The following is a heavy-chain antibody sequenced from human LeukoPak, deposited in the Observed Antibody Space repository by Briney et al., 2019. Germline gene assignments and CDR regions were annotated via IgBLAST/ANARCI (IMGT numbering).Heavy chain of an antibody. D-gene: IGHD3-16*01. J-gene: IGHJ4*02. CDR2: INPSSGGT. CDR3: ARLGSLGVTLVWGGPSRTTIDY. Sequence: ASVTVSCKASRYTFTSYYIHWVRQAPGQGPEWLGWINPSSGGTDYAQKFQGRVTMTRDTSTNTAYMELTSLRSDDTAVYYCARLGSLGVTLVWGGPSRTTIDYWGQGTLVTVSS. CDR1: RYTFTSYY. V-gene: IGHV1-2*02.